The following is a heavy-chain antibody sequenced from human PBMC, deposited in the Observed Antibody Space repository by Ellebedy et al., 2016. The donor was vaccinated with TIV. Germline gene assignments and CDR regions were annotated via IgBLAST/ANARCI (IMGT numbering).Heavy chain of an antibody. CDR1: GFTFSSYS. Sequence: GGSLRLXCAASGFTFSSYSMNWVRQAPGKGLEWVSSISSSSSYIYYADSVKGRFTISRDNAKNSLYLQMNSLRAEDTAVYYCARAQFGSSWYFRSYFDYWGQGTLVTVSS. D-gene: IGHD6-13*01. CDR2: ISSSSSYI. V-gene: IGHV3-21*01. CDR3: ARAQFGSSWYFRSYFDY. J-gene: IGHJ4*02.